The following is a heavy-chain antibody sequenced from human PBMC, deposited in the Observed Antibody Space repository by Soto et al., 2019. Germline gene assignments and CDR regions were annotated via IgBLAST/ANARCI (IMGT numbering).Heavy chain of an antibody. V-gene: IGHV3-30*18. CDR2: ISYDGSNK. CDR1: GFTFSSYG. D-gene: IGHD2-2*01. J-gene: IGHJ6*02. Sequence: GGSLRLSCAASGFTFSSYGMHWVRQAPGKGLEWVAVISYDGSNKYYADSVKGRFTISRDNSKNTLYLQMNSLRAEDTAVYYCAKERRIVVAPKGGGLRDYYYYGMDVWGQGTTVTVSS. CDR3: AKERRIVVAPKGGGLRDYYYYGMDV.